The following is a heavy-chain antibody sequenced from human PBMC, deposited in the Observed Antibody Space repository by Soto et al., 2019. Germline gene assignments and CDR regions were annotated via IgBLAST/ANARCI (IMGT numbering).Heavy chain of an antibody. CDR2: VSVYNDDT. Sequence: ASVKVSCKASGYTFSSFGINWVRQAPGQGLEWVGWVSVYNDDTKYAQNFQGRVSMTTDTSTSTTYMEVGSLRSDDTAVYYCARTCRSGGSCYHEYWGEGTLVTVSS. CDR3: ARTCRSGGSCYHEY. CDR1: GYTFSSFG. V-gene: IGHV1-18*01. D-gene: IGHD2-15*01. J-gene: IGHJ4*02.